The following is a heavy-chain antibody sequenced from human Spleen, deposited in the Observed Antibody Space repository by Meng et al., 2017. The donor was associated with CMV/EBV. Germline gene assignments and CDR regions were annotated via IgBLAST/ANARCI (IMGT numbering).Heavy chain of an antibody. Sequence: GESLKISCAASGFTFSSYAMSWVRQAPGKGLEWVSAISGSGGSTYYADSVKGRFTISRDNSKNTLYLQMNSLRAEDTAVYYCARVITWTDYWGQGTLVTVSS. CDR2: ISGSGGST. J-gene: IGHJ4*02. D-gene: IGHD1-14*01. V-gene: IGHV3-23*01. CDR1: GFTFSSYA. CDR3: ARVITWTDY.